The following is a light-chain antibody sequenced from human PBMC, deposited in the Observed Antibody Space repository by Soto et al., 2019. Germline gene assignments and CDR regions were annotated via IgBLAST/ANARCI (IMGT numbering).Light chain of an antibody. CDR3: QRYDGSPFYT. CDR2: GTS. J-gene: IGKJ2*01. V-gene: IGKV3-20*01. Sequence: EIVLTQSPGTLSLSPGDRDTLSCRAGQSVDNGFLAWYQQKPGQAPRLLIYGTSTRATGIPDRFSGSASGTDFTLTITRLEPEDFAVYYCQRYDGSPFYTFGQGTKVDIK. CDR1: QSVDNGF.